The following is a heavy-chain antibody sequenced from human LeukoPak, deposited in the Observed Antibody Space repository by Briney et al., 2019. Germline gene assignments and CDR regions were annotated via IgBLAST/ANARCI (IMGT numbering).Heavy chain of an antibody. D-gene: IGHD3-16*01. J-gene: IGHJ4*02. CDR2: IYHSGST. V-gene: IGHV4-30-2*01. Sequence: SDTLSLTCAVSGSSVSSGSYSWSWIRQPPGKGLEWIGYIYHSGSTTYNPSLKSRVTMSLDRSKNQVSLKLSSVTAADTAVYYCAGDYGASYRFDYWGQGTLVTVFS. CDR1: GSSVSSGSYS. CDR3: AGDYGASYRFDY.